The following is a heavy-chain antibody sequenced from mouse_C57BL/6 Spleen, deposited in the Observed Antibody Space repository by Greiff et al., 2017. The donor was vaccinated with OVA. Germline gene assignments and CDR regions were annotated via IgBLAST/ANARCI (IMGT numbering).Heavy chain of an antibody. CDR1: GFTFSDYG. CDR2: ISSGSSTI. V-gene: IGHV5-17*01. Sequence: EVQLVESGGGLVKPGGSLKLSCAASGFTFSDYGMHWVRQAPEKGLEWVAYISSGSSTIYYADTVKGRFTISRDNAKNTLFLQMTSLRSEDTAMYYCASPYYGSSDWFAYWGQGTLVTVSA. J-gene: IGHJ3*01. CDR3: ASPYYGSSDWFAY. D-gene: IGHD1-1*01.